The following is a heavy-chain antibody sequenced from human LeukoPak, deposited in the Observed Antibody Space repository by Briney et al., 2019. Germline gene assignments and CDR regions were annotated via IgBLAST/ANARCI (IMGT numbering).Heavy chain of an antibody. D-gene: IGHD3-9*01. CDR3: ARGISELRYFDWSTDY. V-gene: IGHV3-48*04. CDR1: GFTFSNAW. Sequence: SGGSLRLSCAASGFTFSNAWMNWVRQAPGKGLEWVSYISSSGSTIYYADSVKGRFTISRDNAKNSLYLQMNSLRAEDTAVYYCARGISELRYFDWSTDYWGQGTLVTVSS. CDR2: ISSSGSTI. J-gene: IGHJ4*02.